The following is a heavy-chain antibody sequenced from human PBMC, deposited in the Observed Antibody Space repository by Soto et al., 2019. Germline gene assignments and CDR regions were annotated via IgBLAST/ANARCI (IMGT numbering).Heavy chain of an antibody. Sequence: SETLSLTCTVSGGSISSYYWSWIRQPPGKGLEWIGYIYYSGSTNYNPSLKSRVTRSVDTSKNQFSLKLSSVTAADTAVYYCARRYSSAFDIWGQGTIVTVSS. CDR1: GGSISSYY. CDR3: ARRYSSAFDI. CDR2: IYYSGST. V-gene: IGHV4-59*08. D-gene: IGHD6-13*01. J-gene: IGHJ3*02.